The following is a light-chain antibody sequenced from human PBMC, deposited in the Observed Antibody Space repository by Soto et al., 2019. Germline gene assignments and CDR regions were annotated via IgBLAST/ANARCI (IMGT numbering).Light chain of an antibody. J-gene: IGKJ4*01. CDR3: QQRSNWPLT. Sequence: EIVLTQSPATLSLSPGERATLSCRASQSVNNYLAWYQQRPGQAPRILIYDASNRATGIPARFSGSGSGTDCTLTISSLEPEDVAVYYCQQRSNWPLTLGGGTKVDIK. CDR1: QSVNNY. CDR2: DAS. V-gene: IGKV3-11*01.